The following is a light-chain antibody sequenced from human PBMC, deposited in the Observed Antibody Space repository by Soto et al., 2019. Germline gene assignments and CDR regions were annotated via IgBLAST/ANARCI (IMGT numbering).Light chain of an antibody. CDR2: DVS. CDR1: SSDVGGYNY. V-gene: IGLV2-14*01. Sequence: QSVLTQPASVSGSPGQSITISCTGTSSDVGGYNYVSWYQQHPGKAPKLMIYDVSNRPSGVSNRFSGSKSGNTASLTISGLQAEDEADYYCSSYTSSSTFVFGGGTKLTVL. J-gene: IGLJ2*01. CDR3: SSYTSSSTFV.